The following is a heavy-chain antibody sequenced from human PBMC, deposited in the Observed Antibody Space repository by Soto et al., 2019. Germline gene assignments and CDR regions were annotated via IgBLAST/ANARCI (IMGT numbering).Heavy chain of an antibody. CDR3: ARTMVGARAGYFDY. Sequence: TLSLTCTVSVGSVSSGSYYCSWIRQPPGKGLEWIGYIYYSGSTNYNPSLKSRVTISVDTSKNQFSLKLSSVTAADTAVYYCARTMVGARAGYFDYWGRGTLVTVSS. V-gene: IGHV4-61*01. J-gene: IGHJ4*02. CDR2: IYYSGST. D-gene: IGHD1-26*01. CDR1: VGSVSSGSYY.